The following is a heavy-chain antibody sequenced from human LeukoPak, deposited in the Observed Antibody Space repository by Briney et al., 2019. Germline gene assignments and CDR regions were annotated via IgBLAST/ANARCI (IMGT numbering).Heavy chain of an antibody. CDR2: INHSGST. D-gene: IGHD6-19*01. CDR1: GGSISSSSYY. CDR3: ARRSSGWRKDKLNWFDP. Sequence: SETLSLTCTVSGGSISSSSYYWGWIRQPPGKGLEWIGEINHSGSTNYNPSLKSRVTISVDTSKNQFSLKLSSVTAADTAVYYCARRSSGWRKDKLNWFDPWGQGTLVTVSS. J-gene: IGHJ5*02. V-gene: IGHV4-39*07.